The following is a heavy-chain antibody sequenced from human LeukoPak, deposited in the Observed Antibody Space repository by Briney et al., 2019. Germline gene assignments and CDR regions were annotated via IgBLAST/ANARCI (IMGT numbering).Heavy chain of an antibody. CDR1: GFTVSRNY. Sequence: GGSLRLSCAASGFTVSRNYMSWVRQAPGKGLEWVSVIYSGGSTYYADSVKGRFTISRDNSKNALYLQMNSLRAEDTAVYYCARDGRGENWFDPWGQGTLVTVSS. J-gene: IGHJ5*02. V-gene: IGHV3-53*01. CDR2: IYSGGST. D-gene: IGHD3-10*01. CDR3: ARDGRGENWFDP.